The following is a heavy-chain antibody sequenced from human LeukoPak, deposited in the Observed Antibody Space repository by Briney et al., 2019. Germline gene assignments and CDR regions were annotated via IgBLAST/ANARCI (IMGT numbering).Heavy chain of an antibody. V-gene: IGHV1-2*02. J-gene: IGHJ4*02. D-gene: IGHD3-16*01. CDR1: GYTFTGYY. Sequence: ASVKVSCKASGYTFTGYYMHWVRQAPGQGLEWMGWINPNSGGTDYAQKFQGRVTITRDTSASTAYMELSSLRSEDTAVYYCARGAFGSRAPDFDYWGQGTLVTVSS. CDR2: INPNSGGT. CDR3: ARGAFGSRAPDFDY.